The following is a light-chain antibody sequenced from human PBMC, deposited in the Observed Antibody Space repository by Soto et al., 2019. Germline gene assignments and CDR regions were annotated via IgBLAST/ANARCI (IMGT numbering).Light chain of an antibody. J-gene: IGKJ2*01. V-gene: IGKV3-20*01. CDR3: QQYGRSPMFT. Sequence: EIVLTQSPGTLSLSPGDRATLSCRASQSVSSDYLAWYQQKPGQAPRLLIYGASRGAAGIPDRFSGSGYGTDFTLNISRLEPEDCAVYFCQQYGRSPMFTFGQGTKLEVK. CDR1: QSVSSDY. CDR2: GAS.